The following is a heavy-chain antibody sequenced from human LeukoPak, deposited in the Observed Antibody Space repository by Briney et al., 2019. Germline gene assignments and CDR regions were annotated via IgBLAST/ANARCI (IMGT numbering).Heavy chain of an antibody. CDR3: ARDPGKNNWFDP. J-gene: IGHJ5*02. CDR2: VYYSGST. Sequence: SETLSLTCTVSGGSISSYYWSWIRQPPGKGLEWIGYVYYSGSTNYNPSLKSRVTISVDTSKNQFSLKLSSVTAADTAVYYCARDPGKNNWFDPWGQGTLVTVSS. CDR1: GGSISSYY. V-gene: IGHV4-59*01.